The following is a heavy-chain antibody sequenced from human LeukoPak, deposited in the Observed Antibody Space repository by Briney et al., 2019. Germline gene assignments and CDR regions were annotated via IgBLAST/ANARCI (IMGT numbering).Heavy chain of an antibody. V-gene: IGHV3-23*01. J-gene: IGHJ4*02. CDR2: ISGSGGST. CDR1: GFTFSSYA. CDR3: ANPDY. Sequence: TGGSLRLSCAASGFTFSSYAMTWVRQAPGKGLEWVSTISGSGGSTYFAGSVKGRSSISRDNSKNTLYLQMTSLRAEDTAVYYCANPDYWGQGTLVTVSS.